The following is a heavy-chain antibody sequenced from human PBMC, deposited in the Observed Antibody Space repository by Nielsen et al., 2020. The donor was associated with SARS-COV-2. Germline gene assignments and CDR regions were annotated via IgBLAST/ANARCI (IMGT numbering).Heavy chain of an antibody. J-gene: IGHJ6*02. D-gene: IGHD7-27*01. CDR3: ARARYGLGYYYYGMDV. CDR2: IYTSGST. Sequence: SETLSLTCTVSGGSISSYYWSWIRQPAGKGLEWIGRIYTSGSTNYNPSLKSRVTMSVDTSKNQFSLKLSSVTAADTAVYYCARARYGLGYYYYGMDVWGQGTTVTVSS. CDR1: GGSISSYY. V-gene: IGHV4-4*07.